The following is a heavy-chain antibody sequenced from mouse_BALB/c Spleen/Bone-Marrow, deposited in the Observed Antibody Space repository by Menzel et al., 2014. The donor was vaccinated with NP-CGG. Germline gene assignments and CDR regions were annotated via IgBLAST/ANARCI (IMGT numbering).Heavy chain of an antibody. Sequence: EVKLMESGAELVKPGASVKLSCTASGFKFKDTHMHWVKQRPEQGLEWIGRIDPASGDTKYDPKFQGKAAISGDTSSNTAYLQLSSLTSEDTVVYYCSRDYGGTAWFAYWGQGTLVTVSA. CDR1: GFKFKDTH. V-gene: IGHV14-3*02. D-gene: IGHD1-1*01. J-gene: IGHJ3*01. CDR2: IDPASGDT. CDR3: SRDYGGTAWFAY.